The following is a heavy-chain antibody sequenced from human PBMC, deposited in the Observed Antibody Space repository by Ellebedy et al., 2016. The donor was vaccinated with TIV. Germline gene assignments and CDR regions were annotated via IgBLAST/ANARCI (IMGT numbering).Heavy chain of an antibody. CDR3: ARFSRGAPFVDYLYYMDV. J-gene: IGHJ6*03. V-gene: IGHV3-7*01. D-gene: IGHD2-15*01. CDR2: IKQDGTEK. Sequence: GESLKISCAASGFTFSSYWMSWVRQAPGKGLEWVANIKQDGTEKYYVDSVKGRFTISRDNAKNSIYLQMNNLRPEDTAVYYCARFSRGAPFVDYLYYMDVWGKGTAVTVSS. CDR1: GFTFSSYW.